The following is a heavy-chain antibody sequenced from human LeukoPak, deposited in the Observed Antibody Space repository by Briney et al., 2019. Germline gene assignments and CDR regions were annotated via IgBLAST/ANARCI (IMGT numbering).Heavy chain of an antibody. D-gene: IGHD1-14*01. CDR1: GFTFSSYS. J-gene: IGHJ4*02. CDR3: VRGDQEASEPAFDY. CDR2: ISSGGSTI. Sequence: GGSLRLSCAASGFTFSSYSMNWIRQAPGKGLEWVSYISSGGSTIYYADSVRGRFTISRDTAKDSLYLEMNSLRDEDTAMYYCVRGDQEASEPAFDYWGQGTLVTVSS. V-gene: IGHV3-48*02.